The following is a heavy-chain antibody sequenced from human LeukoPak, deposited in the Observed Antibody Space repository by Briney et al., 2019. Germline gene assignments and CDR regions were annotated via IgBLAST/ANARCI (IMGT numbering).Heavy chain of an antibody. V-gene: IGHV4-34*01. Sequence: SSETLSLTCAVSGVSFNDYYWSWVRQTPGKGLEWIGEINHSGYTNDSPSLKSRVTISIDTSRNQFSLNLRSVTAADTGFYYCTRMTTGRDYWGQGTLVTVSS. CDR1: GVSFNDYY. D-gene: IGHD4-17*01. CDR3: TRMTTGRDY. J-gene: IGHJ4*02. CDR2: INHSGYT.